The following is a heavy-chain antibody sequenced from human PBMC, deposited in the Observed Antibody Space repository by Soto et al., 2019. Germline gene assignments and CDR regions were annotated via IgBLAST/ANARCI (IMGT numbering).Heavy chain of an antibody. J-gene: IGHJ4*02. V-gene: IGHV3-33*01. D-gene: IGHD3-22*01. CDR2: IWYDGSNK. CDR1: GFTFSSYG. CDR3: ASNYYDSSGYYSFFDY. Sequence: GGSLRLSCAASGFTFSSYGMHWVRQAPGKGLEWVAVIWYDGSNKYYADSVKGRFTISRDNSKNTLYLQMNSLRAEDTAVYYCASNYYDSSGYYSFFDYWGQGTLVTVSS.